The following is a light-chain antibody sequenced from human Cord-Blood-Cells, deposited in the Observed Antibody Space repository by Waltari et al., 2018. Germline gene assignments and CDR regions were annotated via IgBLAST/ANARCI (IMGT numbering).Light chain of an antibody. CDR1: SSDVGGYNY. Sequence: QSALTQPASVSGSPGQSITIPCTGTSSDVGGYNYVSWYQQLPGTAPKLLIYRTNLRPSGVRGHFSGSTSGTAASLAISGLRSEEEADYYWAAGDDSLSGRVFGGGTKLTVL. J-gene: IGLJ3*02. CDR2: RTN. CDR3: AAGDDSLSGRV. V-gene: IGLV1-47*01.